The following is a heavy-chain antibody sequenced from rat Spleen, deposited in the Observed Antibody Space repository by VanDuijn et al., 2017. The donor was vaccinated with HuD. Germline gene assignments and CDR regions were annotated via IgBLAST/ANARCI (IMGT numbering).Heavy chain of an antibody. Sequence: EVQVVESGGGLVQPGRSLKLSCAASGFTFSDYYMAWVRQAPAKGLEWVATITYDGSTTYYRDSVKGRFTASRDNAKSTLYLQMNSLRSEDTATYYCARPGTTHVFDNWGQGVMVTVSS. CDR2: ITYDGSTT. CDR3: ARPGTTHVFDN. V-gene: IGHV5-29*01. CDR1: GFTFSDYY. J-gene: IGHJ2*01. D-gene: IGHD1-10*01.